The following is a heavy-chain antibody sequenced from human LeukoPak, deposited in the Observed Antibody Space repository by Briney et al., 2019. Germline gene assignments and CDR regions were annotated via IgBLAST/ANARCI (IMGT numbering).Heavy chain of an antibody. CDR1: GYSFSTDW. CDR3: ARLAITGTTLYYFDY. J-gene: IGHJ4*02. V-gene: IGHV5-51*01. CDR2: IYPGDSDT. Sequence: GESLKISCKGSGYSFSTDWIGWVRQMPGKGLEWMGIIYPGDSDTRYNLSFQGQVTISADRSITTAYLQWSSLKASDTAMYYYARLAITGTTLYYFDYWGQGTLVTVCS. D-gene: IGHD1-20*01.